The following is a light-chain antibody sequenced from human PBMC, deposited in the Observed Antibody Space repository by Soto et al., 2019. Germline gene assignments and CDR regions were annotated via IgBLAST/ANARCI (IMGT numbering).Light chain of an antibody. CDR3: AAWDDSLNGRYV. Sequence: QSVLTQPPSASGTPGQRVTISCSGGTSNIGSNTVNWYQQLPGTAPKLLFYSNDQRPSGVPDRFSGSKSGTSASLAISGLQSEDEADYYCAAWDDSLNGRYVFGTGTQLTVL. CDR1: TSNIGSNT. CDR2: SND. J-gene: IGLJ1*01. V-gene: IGLV1-44*01.